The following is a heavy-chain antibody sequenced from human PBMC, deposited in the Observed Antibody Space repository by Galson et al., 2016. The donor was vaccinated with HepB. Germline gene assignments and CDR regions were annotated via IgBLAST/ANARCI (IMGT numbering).Heavy chain of an antibody. CDR3: ARHEGSSTDTFDI. J-gene: IGHJ3*02. D-gene: IGHD2-2*01. CDR2: ISEDGGEK. Sequence: SLRLSCAASAFTFSHYAMHWVRQAPGKGLEWVADISEDGGEKHYADFVEGRFTISRDNARNTLYLQMSSLRPEDTAMYYCARHEGSSTDTFDIWGQGTMVTVSS. CDR1: AFTFSHYA. V-gene: IGHV3-30-3*01.